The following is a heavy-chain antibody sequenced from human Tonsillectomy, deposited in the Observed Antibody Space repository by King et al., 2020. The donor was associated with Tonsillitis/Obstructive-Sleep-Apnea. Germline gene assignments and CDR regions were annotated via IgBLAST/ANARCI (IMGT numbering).Heavy chain of an antibody. CDR3: TTNFYSYGLDV. J-gene: IGHJ6*02. CDR1: GFILDNAW. Sequence: VQLVESGGGLVKPGGSLKLSCAASGFILDNAWMNWVRQTPGKGLEWVGHIKSKTEGGTTDYAAPVEGRFNISRDDSKHTLYLQMNSLKAEDTGVYFCTTNFYSYGLDVWGQGTTVTVSS. CDR2: IKSKTEGGTT. V-gene: IGHV3-15*07.